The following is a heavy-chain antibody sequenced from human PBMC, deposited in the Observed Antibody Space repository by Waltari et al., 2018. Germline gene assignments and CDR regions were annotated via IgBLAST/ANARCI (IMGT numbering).Heavy chain of an antibody. V-gene: IGHV4-39*01. CDR1: GGSITSNRPY. CDR2: ISYNGAT. D-gene: IGHD1-1*01. Sequence: QLQLQESGPGLVKPSETLSPTCSASGGSITSNRPYWGWIRQPPGHGLAWIGTISYNGATYSSPSLKSRVTISRDTSKNQLSLKLGSVTAADSAVYYCATYLGASLGTAAFDVWGQGTMVTVSS. J-gene: IGHJ3*01. CDR3: ATYLGASLGTAAFDV.